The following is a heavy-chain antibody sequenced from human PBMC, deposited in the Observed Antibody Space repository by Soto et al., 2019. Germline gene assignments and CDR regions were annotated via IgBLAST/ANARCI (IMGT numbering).Heavy chain of an antibody. V-gene: IGHV3-30*18. Sequence: QVQLVESGGGVVQPGRSLRLSCAASGFTFSTYGMHWVRQAPGKGLEWVTVISYDGSNKYYADSVKGRFTISRDNSKNTLYLQMNSLRAEDTAVYYCAKDRPYSKWLSPNFDYWGQGTLVTVSS. CDR1: GFTFSTYG. CDR3: AKDRPYSKWLSPNFDY. D-gene: IGHD6-13*01. J-gene: IGHJ4*02. CDR2: ISYDGSNK.